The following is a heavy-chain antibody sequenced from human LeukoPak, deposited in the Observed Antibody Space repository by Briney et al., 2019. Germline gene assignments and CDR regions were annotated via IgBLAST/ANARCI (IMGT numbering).Heavy chain of an antibody. V-gene: IGHV4-59*12. CDR1: GGSISSYY. J-gene: IGHJ4*02. CDR3: AREGGYGIDY. D-gene: IGHD1-1*01. Sequence: SETLSLACTVSGGSISSYYWSWIRQPPGKGLEWIGYIYYSGSTNYNPSLKSRVTISIDKSKNQISLKVNSVTAADTAVYYCAREGGYGIDYWGQGTLVTVSS. CDR2: IYYSGST.